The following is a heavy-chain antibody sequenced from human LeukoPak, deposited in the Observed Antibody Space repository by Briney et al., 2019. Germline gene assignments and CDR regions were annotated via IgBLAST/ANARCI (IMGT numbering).Heavy chain of an antibody. CDR1: GYSISSGYY. CDR3: ARGKRYCSSTSCYTLNWFDP. CDR2: IYHSGST. J-gene: IGHJ5*02. V-gene: IGHV4-38-2*01. D-gene: IGHD2-2*02. Sequence: SETLSLTCAVSGYSISSGYYWGWIRQPPGNGLEWIGSIYHSGSTYYNPSLKSRVTISVDTSKNQFSLKLSSVTAADTAVYYCARGKRYCSSTSCYTLNWFDPWGQGTLVTVSS.